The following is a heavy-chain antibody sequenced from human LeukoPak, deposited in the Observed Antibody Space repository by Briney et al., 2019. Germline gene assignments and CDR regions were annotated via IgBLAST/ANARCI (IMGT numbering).Heavy chain of an antibody. CDR2: FDPEDGET. CDR3: ATPRYYYDSSGYYAFDY. D-gene: IGHD3-22*01. J-gene: IGHJ4*02. V-gene: IGHV1-24*01. CDR1: GYTLTELS. Sequence: ASVKVSCKVSGYTLTELSMHWVRQAPGKGLEWMGGFDPEDGETIYAQKFQGRVTMTEDTSTDTACMELSSLRSEDTAVYYCATPRYYYDSSGYYAFDYWGQGTLVTVSS.